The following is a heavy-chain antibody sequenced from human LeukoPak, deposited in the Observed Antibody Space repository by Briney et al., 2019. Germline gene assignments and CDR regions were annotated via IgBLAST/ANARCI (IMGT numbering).Heavy chain of an antibody. J-gene: IGHJ5*02. CDR3: ARRYFYYYGSGSPYNWFDP. CDR1: GYSFTSYW. V-gene: IGHV5-51*01. CDR2: IYPGDSDT. Sequence: GESLKISCKGSGYSFTSYWIGWVRQMPGKGLEWMGIIYPGDSDTRYSPSFQGQVTISADKSISTAYLQWSSLKASDTAMYYCARRYFYYYGSGSPYNWFDPWGQGTLVTVSS. D-gene: IGHD3-10*01.